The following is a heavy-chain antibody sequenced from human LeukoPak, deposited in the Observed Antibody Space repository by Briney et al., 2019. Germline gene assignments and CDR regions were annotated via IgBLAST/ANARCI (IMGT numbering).Heavy chain of an antibody. CDR2: INHSGST. V-gene: IGHV4-34*01. CDR3: ARQDSSSAYMDV. CDR1: GGSFSAHY. J-gene: IGHJ6*03. Sequence: PSETLSLTCAVYGGSFSAHYWSWIRQSPGKGLEWIGEINHSGSTQYNPSLKSQVTISVDTSKNQFSLRLTSVTAADTAVYYCARQDSSSAYMDVWGKGTTVTVSS. D-gene: IGHD6-13*01.